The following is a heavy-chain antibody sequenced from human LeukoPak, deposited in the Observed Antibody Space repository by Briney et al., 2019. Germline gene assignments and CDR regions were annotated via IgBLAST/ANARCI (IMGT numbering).Heavy chain of an antibody. CDR3: ARGDYGGNRAVDY. J-gene: IGHJ4*02. CDR2: INHSGST. Sequence: KPSETLSLTCAVYGGSFSGYYWSWIRQPPGKGLEWIGEINHSGSTNYNPSLKSRVTISVDTSKNQFSLKLSSVTAADTAVYYCARGDYGGNRAVDYWGQGTLVTVSS. D-gene: IGHD4-23*01. V-gene: IGHV4-34*01. CDR1: GGSFSGYY.